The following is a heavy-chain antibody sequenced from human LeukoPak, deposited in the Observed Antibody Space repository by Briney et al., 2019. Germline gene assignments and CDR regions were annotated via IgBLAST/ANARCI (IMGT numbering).Heavy chain of an antibody. CDR2: IYTSGST. V-gene: IGHV4-61*02. CDR3: ARGQAWPLLGRYYFDY. Sequence: PSQTLSLTCTVSGGSISSGSYYWSWIRQPAGKGLEGIGRIYTSGSTNYNPSLKSRVTISVDTSKNQFSLKLSSVTAADTAVYYCARGQAWPLLGRYYFDYWGQGTLVTVSS. J-gene: IGHJ4*02. CDR1: GGSISSGSYY. D-gene: IGHD2-21*01.